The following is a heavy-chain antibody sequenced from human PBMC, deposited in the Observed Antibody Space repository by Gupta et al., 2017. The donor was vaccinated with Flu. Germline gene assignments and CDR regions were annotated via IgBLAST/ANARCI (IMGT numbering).Heavy chain of an antibody. CDR2: IIPMYDLV. J-gene: IGHJ4*02. Sequence: QVQLVQSGAEVKKPGSSVTVSCKASGGTFSSHAISWVRQAPGQGLERMGGIIPMYDLVTNAQKFQGRVTITADKSTSTAYMVLNSLRSEDTAVYYCTRIWNVFPDWGQGALVTVSS. V-gene: IGHV1-69*17. CDR3: TRIWNVFPD. CDR1: GGTFSSHA. D-gene: IGHD1-1*01.